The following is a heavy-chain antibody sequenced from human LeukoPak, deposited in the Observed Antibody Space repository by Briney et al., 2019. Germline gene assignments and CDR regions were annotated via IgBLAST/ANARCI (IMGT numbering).Heavy chain of an antibody. D-gene: IGHD2-21*01. J-gene: IGHJ5*02. CDR1: GGSISSYY. CDR2: IYTSGST. Sequence: PSETLSLTCTVSGGSISSYYSSWIRQPAGKGLEWVGRIYTSGSTNYNPSLKSRVTMSVDTSKNQFSLKLGSVPAADTAVYYCARVHIEPWFDPWGQGTLVTVSS. V-gene: IGHV4-4*07. CDR3: ARVHIEPWFDP.